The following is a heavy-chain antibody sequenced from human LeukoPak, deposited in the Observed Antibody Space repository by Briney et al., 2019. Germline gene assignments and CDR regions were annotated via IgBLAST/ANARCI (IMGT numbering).Heavy chain of an antibody. D-gene: IGHD6-19*01. CDR2: ISPNRGGT. CDR3: ARDRGIAVASTPDY. V-gene: IGHV1-2*02. J-gene: IGHJ4*02. Sequence: ASVKVSCTASGYTFTTYDINWVRQATGQGLEWMGWISPNRGGTNYVQKLQGRVTMTRDTSISTAYMELSRLRSDDTAVYYCARDRGIAVASTPDYRGQGTLVTVSS. CDR1: GYTFTTYD.